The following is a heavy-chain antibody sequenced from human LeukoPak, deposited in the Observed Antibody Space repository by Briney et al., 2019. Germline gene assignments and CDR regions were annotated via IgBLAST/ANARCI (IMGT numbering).Heavy chain of an antibody. CDR3: AREDGRNDGYYYYYMDV. CDR2: IYYSGST. J-gene: IGHJ6*03. D-gene: IGHD1-1*01. CDR1: GGSISSYY. Sequence: KPSETLSLTCTVSGGSISSYYWSRIRQPPGKGLEWIGYIYYSGSTNYNPSLKSRVTISVDTSKNQFSLKLSSVTAADTAVYYCAREDGRNDGYYYYYMDVWGKGTTVTVSS. V-gene: IGHV4-59*12.